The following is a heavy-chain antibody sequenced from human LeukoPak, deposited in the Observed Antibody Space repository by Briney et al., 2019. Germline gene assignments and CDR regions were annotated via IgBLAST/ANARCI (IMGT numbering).Heavy chain of an antibody. V-gene: IGHV3-7*01. CDR3: ARGRGIGA. CDR1: GFTFSSYG. J-gene: IGHJ6*02. CDR2: IREDGSEK. Sequence: GRSLRLSCAASGFTFSSYGMHWVRQAPGKGLEWVANIREDGSEKYYVDSVNGRFTISRDNAKNSLSLQMNSLRAEDMGVYYCARGRGIGAWGQGTTVTVSS.